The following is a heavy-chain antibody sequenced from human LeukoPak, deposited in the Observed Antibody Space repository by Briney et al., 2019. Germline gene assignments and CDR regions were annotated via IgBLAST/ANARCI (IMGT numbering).Heavy chain of an antibody. CDR3: ARGLAVAGSSRFDP. V-gene: IGHV3-74*01. Sequence: GGSLRLSCAASGFTFSSYWMHWVRQVPGKGLVWVSRINSDGSSRSYVDSVMGRFTISRDNAKNTLYLQLDSLRAEDTAVYYCARGLAVAGSSRFDPWGRGTLVSVSS. D-gene: IGHD6-19*01. CDR1: GFTFSSYW. CDR2: INSDGSSR. J-gene: IGHJ5*02.